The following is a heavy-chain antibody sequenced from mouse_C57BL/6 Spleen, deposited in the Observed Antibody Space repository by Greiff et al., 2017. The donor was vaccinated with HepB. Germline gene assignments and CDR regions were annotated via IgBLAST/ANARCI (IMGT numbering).Heavy chain of an antibody. D-gene: IGHD1-1*01. J-gene: IGHJ1*03. CDR2: ISSGSSTI. Sequence: EVKLVESGGGLVKPGGSLKLSCAASGFTFSDYGMHWVRQAPEKGLEWVAYISSGSSTIYYADTVKGRFTISRDNAKNTLFLQMTSLRSEDTAMYYCARSPSYGSSYDWYFDVWGTGTTVTVSS. CDR1: GFTFSDYG. V-gene: IGHV5-17*01. CDR3: ARSPSYGSSYDWYFDV.